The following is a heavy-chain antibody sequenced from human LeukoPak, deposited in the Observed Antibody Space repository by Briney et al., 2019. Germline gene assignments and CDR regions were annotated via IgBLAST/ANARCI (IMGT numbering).Heavy chain of an antibody. V-gene: IGHV1-24*01. CDR1: GYTLTELS. CDR2: FDPEEGET. CDR3: AAFGELYWFDP. Sequence: ASVKVSCKVSGYTLTELSMHWVRQAPGKGLEWMGYFDPEEGETISAQKFQGRVTMTEDTSTDTAYMELSSLRSGDTAVYYCAAFGELYWFDPWGQGTLVTVSS. D-gene: IGHD3-10*01. J-gene: IGHJ5*02.